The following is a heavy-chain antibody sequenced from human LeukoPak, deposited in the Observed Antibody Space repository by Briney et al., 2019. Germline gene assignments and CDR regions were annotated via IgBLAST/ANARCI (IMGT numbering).Heavy chain of an antibody. D-gene: IGHD4-23*01. J-gene: IGHJ4*02. V-gene: IGHV3-74*01. CDR2: ISPDGRTT. CDR1: GFTFNTYA. CDR3: VGGTSADY. Sequence: TGGSLRPSCAVSGFTFNTYAMHWVRQAPGKGLVWVSRISPDGRTTAYADSVKGRFTVSRDNAKNTLFLQMNSLRPEDTSLYYCVGGTSADYWGQGTLVTVSS.